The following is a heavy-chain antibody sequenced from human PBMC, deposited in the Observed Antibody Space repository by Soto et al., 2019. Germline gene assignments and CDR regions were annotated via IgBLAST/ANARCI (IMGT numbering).Heavy chain of an antibody. V-gene: IGHV1-18*01. CDR2: ISPHNGNA. CDR3: APPPDYTSGWDFDY. D-gene: IGHD6-19*01. CDR1: GYAFASYG. J-gene: IGHJ4*02. Sequence: GASVKVSCKASGYAFASYGINWVRQAPGQGLEWMGWISPHNGNANYEQYFQGRVTMTTDTSTSTAFMDLRGPTSDDTAVYYCAPPPDYTSGWDFDYWGQGTLVTVSS.